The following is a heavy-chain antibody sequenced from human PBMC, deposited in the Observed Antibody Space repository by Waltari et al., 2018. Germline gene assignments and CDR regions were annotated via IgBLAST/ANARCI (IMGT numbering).Heavy chain of an antibody. Sequence: EVQLLESGGGLVQPGGSLRLSCPTSGFPFSSCDITWVRQAPGKGLQWVSGISGSGGGTFYGDSVKGRFTISRDNSKNTLYLQMNSLTAEDTALYYCAADLGSGGYYLVHFDYWGQGALVTVSS. V-gene: IGHV3-23*01. J-gene: IGHJ4*02. CDR3: AADLGSGGYYLVHFDY. D-gene: IGHD3-22*01. CDR2: ISGSGGGT. CDR1: GFPFSSCD.